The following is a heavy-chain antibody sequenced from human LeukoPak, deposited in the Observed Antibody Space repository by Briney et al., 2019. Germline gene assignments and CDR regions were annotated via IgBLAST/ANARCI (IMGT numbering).Heavy chain of an antibody. V-gene: IGHV4-59*01. Sequence: SETLSLTCSVSGGSISSNYWSWIRQPPGKGLEWIGYIYYSGSTTYNPSPKSRVTMSVDTSKNQFSLQLTSVTAAATAVYYCARSLGSGSYYGIDVWGQGTTVTVSS. D-gene: IGHD3-10*01. CDR2: IYYSGST. CDR1: GGSISSNY. J-gene: IGHJ6*02. CDR3: ARSLGSGSYYGIDV.